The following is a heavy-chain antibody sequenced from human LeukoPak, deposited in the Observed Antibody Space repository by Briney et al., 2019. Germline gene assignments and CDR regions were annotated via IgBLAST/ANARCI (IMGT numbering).Heavy chain of an antibody. CDR2: FDPEDGET. J-gene: IGHJ4*02. D-gene: IGHD3-10*01. V-gene: IGHV1-24*01. CDR3: ATVYYYGSGSYEYYLDY. CDR1: GYTLTELS. Sequence: GASVKVSCKVSGYTLTELSMHWVRQAPGKGLEWMGGFDPEDGETIYAQKFQGRVTMTEDTSTDTAYMELSSLRSEDTAVYYCATVYYYGSGSYEYYLDYWGQGTLVTVSS.